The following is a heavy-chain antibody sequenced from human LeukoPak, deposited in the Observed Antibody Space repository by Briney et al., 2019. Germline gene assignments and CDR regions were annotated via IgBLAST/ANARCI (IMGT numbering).Heavy chain of an antibody. D-gene: IGHD4-17*01. CDR3: ARCHSVTALDY. V-gene: IGHV4-59*01. Sequence: PSETLSLTCTVSGGSISSYYWSWIRQPPGKGLEWIGYIYYSGSTNYNPSLKSRVTLSLDTSGNQFSLKLTSVTAADTAVYYCARCHSVTALDYWGPGTLVTVSS. J-gene: IGHJ4*02. CDR2: IYYSGST. CDR1: GGSISSYY.